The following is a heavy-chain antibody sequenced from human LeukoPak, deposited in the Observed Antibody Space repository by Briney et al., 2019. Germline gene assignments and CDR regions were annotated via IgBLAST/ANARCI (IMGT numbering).Heavy chain of an antibody. V-gene: IGHV1-2*02. Sequence: ASVKVSCKASGYSFTHHNVHWVRQPPGQALERMGWIKPNNGDTKFSQKFQDRVTLTSDTSIDTDYMEMSGLTSDDTAIYYCARVLSAVTSTFDYWGQGTLVTVSS. D-gene: IGHD4-17*01. J-gene: IGHJ4*02. CDR2: IKPNNGDT. CDR1: GYSFTHHN. CDR3: ARVLSAVTSTFDY.